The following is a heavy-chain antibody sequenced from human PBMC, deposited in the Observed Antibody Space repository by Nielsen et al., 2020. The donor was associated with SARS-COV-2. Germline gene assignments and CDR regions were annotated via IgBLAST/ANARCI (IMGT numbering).Heavy chain of an antibody. Sequence: SVKVSCKASGGTFSSYAISWVRQAPGQGLEWMGGIIPIFGTANYAQKFQGRVTITADESTSTAYMELSSLRSEDTAVYYCARGGPAAMGYYYYYCMDVWGQGTTVTVSS. J-gene: IGHJ6*02. V-gene: IGHV1-69*13. CDR1: GGTFSSYA. CDR3: ARGGPAAMGYYYYYCMDV. CDR2: IIPIFGTA. D-gene: IGHD2-2*01.